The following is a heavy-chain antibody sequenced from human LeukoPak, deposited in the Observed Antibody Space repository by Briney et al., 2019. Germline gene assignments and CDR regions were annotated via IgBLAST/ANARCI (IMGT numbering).Heavy chain of an antibody. D-gene: IGHD6-19*01. CDR3: VTDPSRGQWQTPEYFQH. CDR1: GFTFSNAW. CDR2: IKSKSDSGTT. J-gene: IGHJ1*01. V-gene: IGHV3-15*01. Sequence: GGSLRLSCVVSGFTFSNAWMSWVRQAPGKGLEWVGRIKSKSDSGTTDSAAPVKGRFTISRDDSKNTVYLQMNSLKIEDTAVYYCVTDPSRGQWQTPEYFQHWGQGTLVTVSS.